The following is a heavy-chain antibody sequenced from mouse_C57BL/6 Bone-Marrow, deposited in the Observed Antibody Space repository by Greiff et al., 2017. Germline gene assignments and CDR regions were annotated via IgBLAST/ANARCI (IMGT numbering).Heavy chain of an antibody. V-gene: IGHV1-55*01. CDR1: GYTFTSYW. D-gene: IGHD2-5*01. Sequence: QVQLQQPGAELVKPGASVKMSCKASGYTFTSYWITWVKQRPGQGLEWIGDIYPGSGSTNYNEKFKSKATLTVDTSSRTAYMQLSSLTSENSAVYNCARPYYSNYWYVDVWGTGTSVTVSS. CDR2: IYPGSGST. CDR3: ARPYYSNYWYVDV. J-gene: IGHJ1*03.